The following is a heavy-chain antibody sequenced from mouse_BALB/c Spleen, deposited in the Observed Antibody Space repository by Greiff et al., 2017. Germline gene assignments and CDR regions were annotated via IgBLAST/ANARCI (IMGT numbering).Heavy chain of an antibody. Sequence: VQLQESGAELVRPGSSVKISCKASGYAFSSYWMNWVKQRPGQGLEWIGQIYPGDGDTNYNGKFKGKATLTPDKSSSTAYMQLSSLTSEDSAVYFCARGGVRWYFDYWGQGTTLTVSS. CDR2: IYPGDGDT. J-gene: IGHJ2*01. CDR1: GYAFSSYW. CDR3: ARGGVRWYFDY. D-gene: IGHD2-1*01. V-gene: IGHV1-80*01.